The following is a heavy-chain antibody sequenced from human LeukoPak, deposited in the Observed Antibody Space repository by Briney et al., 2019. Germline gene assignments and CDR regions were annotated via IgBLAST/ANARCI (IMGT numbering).Heavy chain of an antibody. CDR1: GGSFSGYY. CDR2: INHSGST. CDR3: ARGAKVWFGETHYYYYYYMDV. V-gene: IGHV4-34*01. Sequence: SETLSLTCAVYGGSFSGYYWSWIRQPPGKGLEWIGDINHSGSTNYNPSLKSRVTISVDTSKNQFSLKLSSVTAADTAVYYCARGAKVWFGETHYYYYYYMDVWGKGTTATVSS. J-gene: IGHJ6*03. D-gene: IGHD3-10*01.